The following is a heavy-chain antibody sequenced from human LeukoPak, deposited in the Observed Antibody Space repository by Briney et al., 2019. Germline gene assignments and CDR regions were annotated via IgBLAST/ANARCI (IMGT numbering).Heavy chain of an antibody. V-gene: IGHV4-39*01. Sequence: SETLSLTCAVSGGSISSSSYYWGWIRQPPGKGLEWIGSIYYSGSTYYNPSLKSRVTISVDTSKNQFSLKLSSVTAADTAVYYCATQGYCSSTSCLKWAFDIWGQGTMVTVSS. CDR1: GGSISSSSYY. D-gene: IGHD2-2*01. CDR2: IYYSGST. CDR3: ATQGYCSSTSCLKWAFDI. J-gene: IGHJ3*02.